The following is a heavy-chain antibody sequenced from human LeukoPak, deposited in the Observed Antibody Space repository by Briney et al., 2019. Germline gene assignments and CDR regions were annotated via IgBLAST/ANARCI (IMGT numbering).Heavy chain of an antibody. V-gene: IGHV4-61*02. Sequence: SETLSLTCTVSGGSISSGSHYWSWIRQPAGKGLEWIGRIYSSGNTNYNPSLKSRVTISLDTSRNQFSLNLSSVTAADTAVYYCAGEVGGSWFDPWGLGTLVTVSS. CDR3: AGEVGGSWFDP. J-gene: IGHJ5*02. D-gene: IGHD1-26*01. CDR1: GGSISSGSHY. CDR2: IYSSGNT.